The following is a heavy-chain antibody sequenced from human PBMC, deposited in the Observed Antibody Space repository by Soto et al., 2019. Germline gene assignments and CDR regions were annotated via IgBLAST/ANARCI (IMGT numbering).Heavy chain of an antibody. J-gene: IGHJ5*02. CDR2: ISAYNGNT. CDR1: GYTFTSYG. Sequence: ASVKVSCKASGYTFTSYGIGWVRQAPGQGLEWMGWISAYNGNTNYAQKLQGRVTMTTDTSTSTAYMELRSLRSDDTAVYYCARELEATPYYYDSSGYYSGLGFDPWGQGTLVTVSS. V-gene: IGHV1-18*01. D-gene: IGHD3-22*01. CDR3: ARELEATPYYYDSSGYYSGLGFDP.